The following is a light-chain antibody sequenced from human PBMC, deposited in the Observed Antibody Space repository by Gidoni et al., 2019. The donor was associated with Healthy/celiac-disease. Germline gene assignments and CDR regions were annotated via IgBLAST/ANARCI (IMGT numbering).Light chain of an antibody. V-gene: IGKV3-11*01. CDR1: QSVSSY. CDR3: QQRSNWPPYT. CDR2: DAS. J-gene: IGKJ2*01. Sequence: DIVLTQSPATLSLSPGERATLSCRPSQSVSSYLAWYQQKHGQAPRLLIYDASNSATGIPARFSGSGSGTDFTLTISSLEPEDFAVYYCQQRSNWPPYTFGQGTKLEIK.